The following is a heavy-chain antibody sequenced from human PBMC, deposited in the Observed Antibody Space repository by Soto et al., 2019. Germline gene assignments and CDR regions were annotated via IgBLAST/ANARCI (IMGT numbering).Heavy chain of an antibody. CDR2: TIPILAMS. CDR1: GDTFNSYT. D-gene: IGHD3-10*01. CDR3: AASYGSGSRAFDD. Sequence: QVQLVQSGPEVKMPGSSVKVSCKASGDTFNSYTINWVRQAPGQGLQWMGRTIPILAMSNYALKFQGRVTITADKSTTTADMELSRLGSDDTAVDYCAASYGSGSRAFDDWCQGTLVTVAT. V-gene: IGHV1-69*02. J-gene: IGHJ4*02.